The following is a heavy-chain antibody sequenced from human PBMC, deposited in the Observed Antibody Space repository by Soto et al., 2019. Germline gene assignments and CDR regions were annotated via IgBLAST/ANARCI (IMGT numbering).Heavy chain of an antibody. CDR1: GGSFSGYY. D-gene: IGHD6-6*01. J-gene: IGHJ6*03. CDR3: ARGYSSSYVYYYMDV. CDR2: INHSGST. V-gene: IGHV4-34*01. Sequence: PSETLSLTCAVYGGSFSGYYWSWIRQPPGKGLEWIGEINHSGSTNYNPSLKSRVTISVDTSKNQFSLKLSSVTAADTAVYYCARGYSSSYVYYYMDVWGKGTKVTVSS.